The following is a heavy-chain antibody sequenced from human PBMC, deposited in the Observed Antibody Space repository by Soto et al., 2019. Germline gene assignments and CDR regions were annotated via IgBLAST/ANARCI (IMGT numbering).Heavy chain of an antibody. CDR3: TADLPTPVTQVDH. D-gene: IGHD3-16*02. V-gene: IGHV1-18*01. CDR1: GYTFTRYG. J-gene: IGHJ4*02. CDR2: ISAYNGNT. Sequence: GSVKVSCKASGYTFTRYGISWVRQAPGQGLEWMGWISAYNGNTNYAQKLQGRVTMTTDTSTSTAYMELRSLKTEDTAVYYCTADLPTPVTQVDHWGQGTLVTVSS.